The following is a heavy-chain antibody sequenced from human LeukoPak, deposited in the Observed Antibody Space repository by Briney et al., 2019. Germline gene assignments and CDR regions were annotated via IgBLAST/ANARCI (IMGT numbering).Heavy chain of an antibody. CDR3: ARDAGYCSSTSCYGGSWFDP. CDR1: GYTFTSYY. V-gene: IGHV1-46*01. CDR2: INPSGGST. Sequence: GASVKVSCKASGYTFTSYYMHWVRQAPGLGLEWMGIINPSGGSTSYAQKFQGRVTMTRDTSTSTVYMELSSLRSEDTAVYYCARDAGYCSSTSCYGGSWFDPWGQGTLVTVSS. J-gene: IGHJ5*02. D-gene: IGHD2-2*01.